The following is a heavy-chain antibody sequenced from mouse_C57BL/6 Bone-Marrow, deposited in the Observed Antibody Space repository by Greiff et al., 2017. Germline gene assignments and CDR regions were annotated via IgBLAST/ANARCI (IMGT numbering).Heavy chain of an antibody. V-gene: IGHV1-82*01. J-gene: IGHJ4*01. CDR1: GYAFSSSW. CDR2: IYPGDGDT. CDR3: AQRGGERAMDY. Sequence: QVQLQQSGPELVKPGASVKISCKASGYAFSSSWMNWVKQRPGKGLEWIGRIYPGDGDTNYNGKFKGKATLTADKSSSTAYMPLSSLTSEDSAVYCCAQRGGERAMDYWGQGTSVTVSS.